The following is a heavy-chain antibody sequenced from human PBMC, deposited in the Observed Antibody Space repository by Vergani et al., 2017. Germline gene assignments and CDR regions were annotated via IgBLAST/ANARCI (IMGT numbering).Heavy chain of an antibody. CDR2: INHSGST. CDR1: GGSFSGYY. V-gene: IGHV4-34*01. Sequence: QVQLQQWGAGLLKPSETLSLTCAVYGGSFSGYYWSWIRQPPGKGLEWIGEINHSGSTNYNPSLKSRVTISVDTSKNQFSLKLSSVTAADTAVYYCARGHLKANDYWGQGTLVTVSS. J-gene: IGHJ4*02. D-gene: IGHD3-3*02. CDR3: ARGHLKANDY.